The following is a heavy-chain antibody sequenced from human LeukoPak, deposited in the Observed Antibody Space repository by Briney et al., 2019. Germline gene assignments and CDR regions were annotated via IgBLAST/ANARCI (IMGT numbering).Heavy chain of an antibody. Sequence: GGSLRLSCAASGFTFSSYAMSWVRQAPGKGLEWVSAISGSGGSTYYADSVKGRFTISRDNSKNTLYLQMNSLRAEDTAVYYCAKDHYDLWSGYPGIDYWGQGTLVTVSS. CDR3: AKDHYDLWSGYPGIDY. D-gene: IGHD3-3*01. J-gene: IGHJ4*02. CDR2: ISGSGGST. V-gene: IGHV3-23*01. CDR1: GFTFSSYA.